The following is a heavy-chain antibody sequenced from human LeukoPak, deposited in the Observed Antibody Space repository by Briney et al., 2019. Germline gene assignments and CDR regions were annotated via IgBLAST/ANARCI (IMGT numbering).Heavy chain of an antibody. CDR2: IYTSGST. CDR1: GGSISSYY. D-gene: IGHD6-19*01. V-gene: IGHV4-4*07. J-gene: IGHJ5*02. CDR3: ARVLYSSGWYGEHNWFDP. Sequence: SETLSLTCTVSGGSISSYYWSWIRQPAGKGLEWIGRIYTSGSTNYNPSLQSRVTMSVYTSKNQFSLKLSSVTAADTAVYYCARVLYSSGWYGEHNWFDPWGQGTLVTVSS.